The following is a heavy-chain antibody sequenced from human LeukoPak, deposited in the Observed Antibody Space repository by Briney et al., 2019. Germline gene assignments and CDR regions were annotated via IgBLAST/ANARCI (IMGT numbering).Heavy chain of an antibody. V-gene: IGHV3-53*01. Sequence: GGSLRLSCAASGFTVSSNFMNWVRQAPGKGLEWVSDYADSVKGRFTISRDNAKNSLSLQMNSLRADDAAVYYCARASSKQLAGYLPDGFDIWGQGTMVTVSS. CDR1: GFTVSSNF. D-gene: IGHD3-9*01. CDR3: ARASSKQLAGYLPDGFDI. J-gene: IGHJ3*02.